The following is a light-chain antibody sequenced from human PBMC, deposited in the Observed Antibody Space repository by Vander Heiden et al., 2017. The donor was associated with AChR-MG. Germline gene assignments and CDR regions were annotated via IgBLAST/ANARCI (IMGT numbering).Light chain of an antibody. J-gene: IGKJ4*01. CDR1: QDISNY. V-gene: IGKV1-33*01. Sequence: DIQMTQSPSSLSASVGDRVTITCQASQDISNYLNWYQQKPGKAPKLLIYDASNLETGVPSRFSGSGSGTDFTFTISSLQPEDIATYYGQQHDNLPPAFGGGTKVEIK. CDR2: DAS. CDR3: QQHDNLPPA.